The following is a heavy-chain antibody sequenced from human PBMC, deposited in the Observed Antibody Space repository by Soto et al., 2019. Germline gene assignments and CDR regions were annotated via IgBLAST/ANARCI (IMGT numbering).Heavy chain of an antibody. D-gene: IGHD3-10*01. CDR3: ARGSRLRTAVGWYFDL. J-gene: IGHJ2*01. V-gene: IGHV3-21*01. Sequence: EVQLVESGGGLVKPGGSLRLSCAASGFTFSSYSMNWVRQAPGKGLEWVSSISSSSSYIYYADSVKGRFTISRDNAKNSLYLQMNILRAEDTAVYYCARGSRLRTAVGWYFDLWGRGTLVTVSS. CDR1: GFTFSSYS. CDR2: ISSSSSYI.